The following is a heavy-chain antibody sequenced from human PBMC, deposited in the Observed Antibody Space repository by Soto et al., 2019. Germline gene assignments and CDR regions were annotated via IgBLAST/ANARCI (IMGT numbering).Heavy chain of an antibody. CDR3: ASFLATVTRGHYGMDV. CDR2: ISAYNGNT. V-gene: IGHV1-18*01. D-gene: IGHD4-17*01. J-gene: IGHJ6*02. Sequence: ASVKVSCKASGYTFTSYGISWVRQAPGQGLEWMGWISAYNGNTNYAQKLQGRVTMTTDTSTSTAYMELRSLRSDDTAVYYCASFLATVTRGHYGMDVWGQGNPGHRLL. CDR1: GYTFTSYG.